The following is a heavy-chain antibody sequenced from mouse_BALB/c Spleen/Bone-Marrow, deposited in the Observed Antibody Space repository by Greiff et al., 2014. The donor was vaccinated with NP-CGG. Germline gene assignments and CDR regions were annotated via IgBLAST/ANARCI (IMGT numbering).Heavy chain of an antibody. Sequence: EVQLQQSGGGLVQPGRSLKLSCAASGFDFSGFWMGWVRQAPGKGLEWIGEINPDSSTINYTPSLKDRLIISRDNAKNTLYLQMSKVRSEDTALYYCARLGYYGGFAYWGQGTLVTVSA. V-gene: IGHV4-1*02. J-gene: IGHJ3*01. CDR1: GFDFSGFW. CDR3: ARLGYYGGFAY. CDR2: INPDSSTI. D-gene: IGHD2-3*01.